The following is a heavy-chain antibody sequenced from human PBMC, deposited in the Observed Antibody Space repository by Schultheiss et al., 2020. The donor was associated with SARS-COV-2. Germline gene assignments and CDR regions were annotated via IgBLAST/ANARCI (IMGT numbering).Heavy chain of an antibody. CDR1: GYTFTSYG. Sequence: ASVKVSCKASGYTFTSYGISWVRQAPGQGLEWMGWIKPNSGGTKYAQKFQDWVTMTRDTSSSTVYMVLRGLKSDDTAVYLCARDQTMTTVTTRERVARKYGMGVWGRGAAVTVSS. CDR2: IKPNSGGT. CDR3: ARDQTMTTVTTRERVARKYGMGV. V-gene: IGHV1-2*04. D-gene: IGHD4-17*01. J-gene: IGHJ6*02.